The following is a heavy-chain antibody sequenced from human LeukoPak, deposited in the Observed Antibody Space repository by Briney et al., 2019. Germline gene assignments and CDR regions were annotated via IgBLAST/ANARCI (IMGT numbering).Heavy chain of an antibody. J-gene: IGHJ4*02. Sequence: SETLSLTCAVSNYFLSSGYYWGWLRKPPGKGLEWVGRINHSGTTYYNPSLKSRLTISVDTSKNQFSLRLSSVTAADTAVYYCAKLAAPGGFDYWGQRTPVTVSS. CDR3: AKLAAPGGFDY. CDR1: NYFLSSGYY. D-gene: IGHD2-8*02. CDR2: INHSGTT. V-gene: IGHV4-38-2*01.